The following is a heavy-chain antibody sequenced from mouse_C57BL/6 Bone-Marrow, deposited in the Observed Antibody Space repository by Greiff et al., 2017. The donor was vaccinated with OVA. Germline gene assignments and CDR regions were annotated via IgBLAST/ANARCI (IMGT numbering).Heavy chain of an antibody. CDR1: GYTFTSYG. CDR2: IYPRSGNT. Sequence: VQLQESGAELARPGASVKLSCKASGYTFTSYGISWVKQRTGQGLEWIGEIYPRSGNTYYNEKFKGKATLTADKSSSTAYMELRSLTSEDSAVYFCARDHYYYGSSYGWYFDVWGTGTTVTVSS. J-gene: IGHJ1*03. CDR3: ARDHYYYGSSYGWYFDV. D-gene: IGHD1-1*01. V-gene: IGHV1-81*01.